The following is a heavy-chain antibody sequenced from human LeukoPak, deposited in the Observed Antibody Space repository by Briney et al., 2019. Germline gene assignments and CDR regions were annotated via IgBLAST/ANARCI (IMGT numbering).Heavy chain of an antibody. Sequence: GGSLRLSCAASGFTFSSYGMHWVRQAPGKGLEWVAFIRCDGSNKYYADSVKGRFTISRDNSKNTLYLQMNSLRAEDTAVYYCAKGGYYDSSGYLLYFDYWGQGTLVTVSS. CDR3: AKGGYYDSSGYLLYFDY. D-gene: IGHD3-22*01. CDR1: GFTFSSYG. CDR2: IRCDGSNK. J-gene: IGHJ4*02. V-gene: IGHV3-30*02.